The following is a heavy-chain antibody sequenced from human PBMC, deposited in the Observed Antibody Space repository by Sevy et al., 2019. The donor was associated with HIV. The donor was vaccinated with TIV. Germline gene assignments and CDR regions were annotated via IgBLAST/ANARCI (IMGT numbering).Heavy chain of an antibody. Sequence: GESLKISCKGSGYSYTDDWIGWVRQMPGKGLESMGVIYPGDSDTRYSPSFQGQVTISADKSIGAAYLQWSSLKASDTAMYYCARLVVRGLLHSAFDIWGQGTMVTVSS. CDR3: ARLVVRGLLHSAFDI. CDR1: GYSYTDDW. D-gene: IGHD2-21*01. CDR2: IYPGDSDT. J-gene: IGHJ3*02. V-gene: IGHV5-51*01.